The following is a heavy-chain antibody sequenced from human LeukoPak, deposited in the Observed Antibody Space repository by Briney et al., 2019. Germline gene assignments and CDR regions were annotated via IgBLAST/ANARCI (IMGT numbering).Heavy chain of an antibody. CDR3: ARKRNYYGSGSSSNWFDP. Sequence: SETLSLTCTVSGGSISSYQWSWIRQPPGKGLEWIGYIYYSGSTDYNPSLKSRVTISVDTSKNQFSLKLSSVTAAVTAVYYCARKRNYYGSGSSSNWFDPWGQGTLVTVSS. J-gene: IGHJ5*02. V-gene: IGHV4-59*12. CDR2: IYYSGST. CDR1: GGSISSYQ. D-gene: IGHD3-10*01.